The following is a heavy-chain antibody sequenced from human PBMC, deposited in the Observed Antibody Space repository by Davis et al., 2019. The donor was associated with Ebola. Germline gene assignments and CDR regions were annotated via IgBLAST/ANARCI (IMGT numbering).Heavy chain of an antibody. CDR2: IYYSGST. V-gene: IGHV4-30-4*02. Sequence: MPSETLSLTCSVSGGSISSGDYFWSWIRQPPGKGLEWIGFIYYSGSTNYNPSLKSRVTISVDTSKNQFSLKLSSVTAADTAVYYCARGSNRMVTHIVYWGQGTLVTVSS. CDR1: GGSISSGDYF. J-gene: IGHJ4*02. D-gene: IGHD5-18*01. CDR3: ARGSNRMVTHIVY.